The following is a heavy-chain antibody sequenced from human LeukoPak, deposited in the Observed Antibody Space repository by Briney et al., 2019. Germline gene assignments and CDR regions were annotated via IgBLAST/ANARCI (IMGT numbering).Heavy chain of an antibody. CDR2: ISGSGGST. CDR1: GFTFSSYA. D-gene: IGHD5-12*01. Sequence: GGSLRLSCAASGFTFSSYAMSWVRQAPGKGLEWVSAISGSGGSTYYADSVKGRFTISRDNSKNSLYLQMNGLRAEDTALYYCARDKDQYSGYDSGLFDYWGQGTLVTVSS. CDR3: ARDKDQYSGYDSGLFDY. J-gene: IGHJ4*02. V-gene: IGHV3-23*01.